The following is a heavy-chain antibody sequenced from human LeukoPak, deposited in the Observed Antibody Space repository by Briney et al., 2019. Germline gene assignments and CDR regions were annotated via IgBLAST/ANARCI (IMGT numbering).Heavy chain of an antibody. Sequence: GGSLRLSCAASGFTFSSYGMSWVRQAPGKGLEWVSGISGSGGSTYYADSVKGRFTISRDNAKNSLYLQMNSLRAEDTAVYYCARMDGYKPFDYWGQGTLVTVSS. J-gene: IGHJ4*02. V-gene: IGHV3-23*01. CDR2: ISGSGGST. D-gene: IGHD5-24*01. CDR3: ARMDGYKPFDY. CDR1: GFTFSSYG.